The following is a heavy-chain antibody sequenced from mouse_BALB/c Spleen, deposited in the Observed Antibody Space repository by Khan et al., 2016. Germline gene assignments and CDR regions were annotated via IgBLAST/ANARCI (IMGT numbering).Heavy chain of an antibody. J-gene: IGHJ2*01. Sequence: QVQLQQSGAELVKPGASVKLSCKASGYTFNNYYMYWVKQRPGQGLEWIGGINPSNGGTNFNEKFKSKATLTVDKSSSTAYMQLSSLTSEDSAVYYCTRGTGNWGQGTTLTVSS. CDR3: TRGTGN. CDR2: INPSNGGT. CDR1: GYTFNNYY. D-gene: IGHD3-1*01. V-gene: IGHV1S81*02.